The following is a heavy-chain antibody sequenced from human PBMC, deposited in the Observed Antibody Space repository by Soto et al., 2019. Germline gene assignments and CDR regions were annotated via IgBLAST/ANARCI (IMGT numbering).Heavy chain of an antibody. CDR2: IIPILGIA. CDR1: GGTFSSYT. CDR3: ARDQGSMVTAGYYYYYMDV. D-gene: IGHD5-18*01. V-gene: IGHV1-69*08. Sequence: QVQLVQSGAEVKKPGSSVKVSCKASGGTFSSYTISWLRQAPGQGLEWMGRIIPILGIANYAQKFQGRVTITADKSTSTAYMELSSLRSEDTAVYYCARDQGSMVTAGYYYYYMDVWGKGTTVTVSS. J-gene: IGHJ6*03.